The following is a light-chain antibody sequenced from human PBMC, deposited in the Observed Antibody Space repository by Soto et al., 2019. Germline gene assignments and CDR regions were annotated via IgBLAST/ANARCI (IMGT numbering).Light chain of an antibody. CDR3: QQYGSSRT. Sequence: DIQMTQSPSTLSASVGDRVTITCRASQSISRWLAWYQPKPGKAPKALIYDASSLKSGVPSRFSGNGSGTEFTLTIRSLEPEDFAVYYCQQYGSSRTFGQGTKVDIK. CDR1: QSISRW. J-gene: IGKJ1*01. V-gene: IGKV1-5*01. CDR2: DAS.